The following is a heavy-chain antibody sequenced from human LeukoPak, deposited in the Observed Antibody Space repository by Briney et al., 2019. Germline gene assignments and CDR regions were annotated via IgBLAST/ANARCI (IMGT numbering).Heavy chain of an antibody. J-gene: IGHJ4*02. CDR2: IYNGVPT. CDR3: VQTTGWPGFDY. CDR1: GVSISRFY. V-gene: IGHV4-4*09. D-gene: IGHD6-19*01. Sequence: PSETLSLTCTTSGVSISRFYWNWVRQPPGKGLEWIANIYNGVPTFFNPSLKSRATISVDTSKGQFSLQLASVTAADTAVYYCVQTTGWPGFDYWGQGILVTVSS.